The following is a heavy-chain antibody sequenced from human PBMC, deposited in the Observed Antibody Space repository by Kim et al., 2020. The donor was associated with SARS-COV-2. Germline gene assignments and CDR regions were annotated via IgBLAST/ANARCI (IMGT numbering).Heavy chain of an antibody. J-gene: IGHJ6*02. V-gene: IGHV3-13*04. Sequence: GGSLRLSCAASGFTFSSYDMHWVRQATGKGLEWVSAIGTAGDTYYPGSVKGRFTISRENAKNSLYLQMNSLRAGDTAVYYCARGGVGGFGELGYYGMDVLGQGTTVTVSS. CDR3: ARGGVGGFGELGYYGMDV. CDR2: IGTAGDT. CDR1: GFTFSSYD. D-gene: IGHD3-10*01.